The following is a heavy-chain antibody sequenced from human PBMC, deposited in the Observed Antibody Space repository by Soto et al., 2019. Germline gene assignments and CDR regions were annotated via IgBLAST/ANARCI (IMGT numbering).Heavy chain of an antibody. D-gene: IGHD3-9*01. CDR2: IYYSGST. CDR3: ARDSHYDLLTGYLGLDY. J-gene: IGHJ4*02. V-gene: IGHV4-59*01. CDR1: GGSISSYY. Sequence: SETLSLTCTVSGGSISSYYWSWIRQPPGKGLEWIGYIYYSGSTNYNPSLKSRATISADASKNQFSLRLTSVTAADTAMYFCARDSHYDLLTGYLGLDYWSQGNMVTVS.